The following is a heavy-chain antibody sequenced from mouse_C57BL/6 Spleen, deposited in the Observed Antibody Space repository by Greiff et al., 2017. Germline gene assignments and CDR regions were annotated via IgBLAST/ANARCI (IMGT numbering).Heavy chain of an antibody. CDR2: IYPGSGST. D-gene: IGHD2-4*01. J-gene: IGHJ2*01. V-gene: IGHV1-55*01. CDR3: ARTRDDYEGY. CDR1: GYTFTSYW. Sequence: QVQLKESGAELVKPGASVKMSCKASGYTFTSYWITWVKQRPGQGLEWIGDIYPGSGSTNYNEKFKSKATLTVDTSSSTAYMQLSSLTSEDSAVYYCARTRDDYEGYWGQGTTLTVSS.